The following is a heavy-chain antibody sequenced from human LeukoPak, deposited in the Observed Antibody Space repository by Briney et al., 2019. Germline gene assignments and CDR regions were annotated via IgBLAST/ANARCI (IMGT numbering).Heavy chain of an antibody. CDR3: AKQEGDLFDP. V-gene: IGHV3-23*01. J-gene: IGHJ5*02. Sequence: HPGGSLRLSCAASGFTFSSYAMSWVRQAPGKGLDWVSSVSGNGGVTYYADSVKGRFTISRDNSKNTLYLQMNSLRAEDTAVYYCAKQEGDLFDPWGQGTLVTVSS. CDR2: VSGNGGVT. CDR1: GFTFSSYA. D-gene: IGHD1-26*01.